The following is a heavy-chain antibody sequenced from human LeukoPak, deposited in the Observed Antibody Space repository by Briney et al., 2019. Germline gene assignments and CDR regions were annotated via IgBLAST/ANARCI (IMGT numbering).Heavy chain of an antibody. D-gene: IGHD3-3*01. Sequence: EASVKVSCKASGYTFTSYGVSWVRQAPGQGLEWMGWISAYNGNTNYAQKLQGRVTMTTDTSTSTAYMELRSLRSDDTAVYYCARDATIFGVVIIPVDYWAQGTLVTVSS. CDR2: ISAYNGNT. CDR1: GYTFTSYG. CDR3: ARDATIFGVVIIPVDY. J-gene: IGHJ4*02. V-gene: IGHV1-18*01.